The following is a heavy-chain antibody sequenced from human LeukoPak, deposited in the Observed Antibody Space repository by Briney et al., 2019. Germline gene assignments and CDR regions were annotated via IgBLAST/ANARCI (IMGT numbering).Heavy chain of an antibody. V-gene: IGHV3-21*01. CDR1: GFTFSSYS. J-gene: IGHJ5*02. Sequence: GGSLRLSCVASGFTFSSYSVNWVRQAPGKGLEWVSCISSSSSYIYYADSVKGRFTISRDNAKNSLYLQMKSLRAEDTAVYYCARVEEAAAFNPWGQGTLVTVSS. CDR3: ARVEEAAAFNP. D-gene: IGHD6-13*01. CDR2: ISSSSSYI.